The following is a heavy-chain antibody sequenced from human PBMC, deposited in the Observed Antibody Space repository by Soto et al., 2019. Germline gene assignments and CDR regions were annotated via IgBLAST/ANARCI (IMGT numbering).Heavy chain of an antibody. CDR2: IIGDGSNT. CDR1: GFTFSTYW. CDR3: ARGTRVGGFGELQY. V-gene: IGHV3-74*01. Sequence: EVQLVESGGGLVQPGGSQRLSCAASGFTFSTYWMHWVRQVPGKGLMWVSRIIGDGSNTNYADSVKGRFTISRDNAKNTLYLQMNSLTDEDTAVYYCARGTRVGGFGELQYWGQGILVTVSS. J-gene: IGHJ4*02. D-gene: IGHD3-10*01.